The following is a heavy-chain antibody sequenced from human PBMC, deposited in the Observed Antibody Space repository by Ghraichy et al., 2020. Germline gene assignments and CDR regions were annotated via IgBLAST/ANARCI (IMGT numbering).Heavy chain of an antibody. J-gene: IGHJ3*02. D-gene: IGHD6-19*01. V-gene: IGHV1-2*06. CDR3: ARESLTVAADALDI. CDR2: INPNSGGT. CDR1: GYSFTDYF. Sequence: ASVKVSCKASGYSFTDYFMHWVRQAPGQGLEWMGRINPNSGGTNYAQKLQDRVTMTRDTSISTAYMDLISLRSDDTAVYFCARESLTVAADALDIWGQRTMSTVSS.